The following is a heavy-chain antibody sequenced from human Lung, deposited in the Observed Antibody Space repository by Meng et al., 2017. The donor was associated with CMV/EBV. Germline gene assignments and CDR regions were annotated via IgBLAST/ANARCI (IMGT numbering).Heavy chain of an antibody. CDR1: GYSISSGYY. J-gene: IGHJ4*02. CDR3: ARFPVDH. V-gene: IGHV4-38-2*02. CDR2: IYKSGRT. Sequence: SETLSLTCTVSGYSISSGYYWGWIRQPPGKGLEWIGNIYKSGRTFYSPSLKTRVTMSVDTSKNQFSLKLRSVTAADTAVYYCARFPVDHWGQGTLVTVSS.